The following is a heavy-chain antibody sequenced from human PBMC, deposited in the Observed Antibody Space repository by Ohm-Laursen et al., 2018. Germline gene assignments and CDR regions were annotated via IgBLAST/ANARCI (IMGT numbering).Heavy chain of an antibody. V-gene: IGHV3-30*18. CDR1: GFTFSSYG. D-gene: IGHD1-26*01. CDR2: ISYDGSNK. J-gene: IGHJ4*02. Sequence: RSLRLSCTASGFTFSSYGMHWVRQAPGKGLEWVAVISYDGSNKYYADSVKGRFTISRDNSKNTLYLQMNSLRAEDTAVYYCAKEAQSGSSLGLYYFDYWGQGTLVTVSS. CDR3: AKEAQSGSSLGLYYFDY.